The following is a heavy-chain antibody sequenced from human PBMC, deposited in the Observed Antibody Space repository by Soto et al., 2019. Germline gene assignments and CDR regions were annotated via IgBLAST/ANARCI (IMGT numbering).Heavy chain of an antibody. J-gene: IGHJ4*02. CDR3: ASPREGQWLVFDH. D-gene: IGHD6-19*01. V-gene: IGHV3-30*03. Sequence: LRLSWVVSGFIFSDFGMHWVRQSPGEGLAWVACISKDGSDTYYAESVKGRFTISRDDSXXXXXXQXKXLXXXXTAXYFCASPREGQWLVFDHWGQRTLVTVSS. CDR2: ISKDGSDT. CDR1: GFIFSDFG.